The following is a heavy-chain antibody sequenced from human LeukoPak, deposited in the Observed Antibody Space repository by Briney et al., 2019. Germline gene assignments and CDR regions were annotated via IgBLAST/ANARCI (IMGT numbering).Heavy chain of an antibody. J-gene: IGHJ4*02. D-gene: IGHD5-24*01. Sequence: GGSLRLSCAASGFTFSSYAMHWVRQAPGKGLEWVAVISHDGSNKYYADSVKGRFTISRDNSKNTLYLQMNSLRAEDTAVYYCAREGWLQYLHYFDYWGQGTLVTVSS. V-gene: IGHV3-30*04. CDR1: GFTFSSYA. CDR2: ISHDGSNK. CDR3: AREGWLQYLHYFDY.